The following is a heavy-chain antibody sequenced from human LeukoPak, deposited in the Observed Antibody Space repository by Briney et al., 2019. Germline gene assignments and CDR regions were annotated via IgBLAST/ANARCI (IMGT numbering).Heavy chain of an antibody. J-gene: IGHJ3*02. D-gene: IGHD3-10*01. CDR1: GFTFSSYW. V-gene: IGHV3-7*01. Sequence: GGSLRLSCAASGFTFSSYWITWVRQAPGKGPEWVANIKEDGSEKYYVDSVKARFTVSRDNARKSLFLQMNNLKDEDAAVYYCVRAVRRSFDIWGQGTMVTVSS. CDR3: VRAVRRSFDI. CDR2: IKEDGSEK.